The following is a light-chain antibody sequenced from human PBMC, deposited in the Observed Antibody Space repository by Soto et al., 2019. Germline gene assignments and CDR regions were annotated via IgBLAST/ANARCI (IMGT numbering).Light chain of an antibody. J-gene: IGLJ2*01. V-gene: IGLV2-14*01. Sequence: QSALTQHASVSGSPGQSITISCTGTSSDVGGYNYVSWYQQHPGKAPKLMIYEVSNRPSGVSNRFSGSKSGNTASLTISGLQAEDEADYYCSSYTSSSTVVFGGGTKVTVL. CDR3: SSYTSSSTVV. CDR2: EVS. CDR1: SSDVGGYNY.